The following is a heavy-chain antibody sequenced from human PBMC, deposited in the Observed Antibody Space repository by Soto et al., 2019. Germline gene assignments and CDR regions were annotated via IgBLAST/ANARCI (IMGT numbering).Heavy chain of an antibody. D-gene: IGHD2-21*01. CDR3: ARDVDTNRNYFDY. CDR1: GFTFSSYA. V-gene: IGHV3-30-3*01. CDR2: ISYDGSNK. Sequence: PVGSLRLSCASSGFTFSSYAMHWVRQAPGKGLEWVAVISYDGSNKYYADSVKGRFTISRDDSKNTLYLQMNSLRAEDTAVYYCARDVDTNRNYFDYWGQGTLVTVSS. J-gene: IGHJ4*02.